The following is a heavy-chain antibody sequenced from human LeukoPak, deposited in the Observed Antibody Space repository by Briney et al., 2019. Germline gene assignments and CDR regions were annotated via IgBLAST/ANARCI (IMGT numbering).Heavy chain of an antibody. V-gene: IGHV3-21*01. Sequence: GGSLRLSCAASGFTFSSYSMNWVRQAPGKGLEWVSSISSSSSYIYYADSVKGRFTISRDNAKNSLYLQTNSLRAEDTAVYYCARHCSSTSCYSSAFDIWGQGTMVTVSS. D-gene: IGHD2-2*01. CDR3: ARHCSSTSCYSSAFDI. CDR2: ISSSSSYI. J-gene: IGHJ3*02. CDR1: GFTFSSYS.